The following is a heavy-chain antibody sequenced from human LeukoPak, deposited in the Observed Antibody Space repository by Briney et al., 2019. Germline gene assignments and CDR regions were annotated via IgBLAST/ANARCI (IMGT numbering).Heavy chain of an antibody. Sequence: ASVKVSCKASGYTFSGSYIHWVRQAPGQGLEWMGRINPNSGDTDYAQNFQGRVTMTRDTSITTAYMELSSLTSADTAVYFCARSAEHCNNGVCFTDYYMDVWGKGTTVTVSS. CDR3: ARSAEHCNNGVCFTDYYMDV. V-gene: IGHV1-2*06. CDR1: GYTFSGSY. D-gene: IGHD2-8*01. CDR2: INPNSGDT. J-gene: IGHJ6*03.